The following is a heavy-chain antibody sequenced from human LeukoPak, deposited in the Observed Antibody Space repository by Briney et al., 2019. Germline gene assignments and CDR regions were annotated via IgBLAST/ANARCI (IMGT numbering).Heavy chain of an antibody. CDR2: ISDDGSNK. D-gene: IGHD2-2*03. J-gene: IGHJ3*02. V-gene: IGHV3-30*19. CDR1: GFTFRNYG. CDR3: ARVDDLDAFDM. Sequence: GGSLRLSCGASGFTFRNYGMHWVRQAPGKGLEWVAVISDDGSNKYYADSVKGRFTISRDNSKNTLYLQMNSLRAEDTAVYYCARVDDLDAFDMWGQGTMVTVSS.